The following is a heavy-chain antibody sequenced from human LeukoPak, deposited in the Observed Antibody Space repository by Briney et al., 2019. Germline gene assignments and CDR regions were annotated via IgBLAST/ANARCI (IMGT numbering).Heavy chain of an antibody. D-gene: IGHD6-13*01. CDR1: GGTFSSYA. CDR2: IIPIFGTA. V-gene: IGHV1-69*13. Sequence: ASVKVSCKASGGTFSSYAISWVRQAPGQGLEWMGGIIPIFGTANYAQKFQGRVTTTADESTSTAYMELSSLRSEDTAVYYCARGAAGRTYYYYYYMDVWGKGTTVTVSS. J-gene: IGHJ6*03. CDR3: ARGAAGRTYYYYYYMDV.